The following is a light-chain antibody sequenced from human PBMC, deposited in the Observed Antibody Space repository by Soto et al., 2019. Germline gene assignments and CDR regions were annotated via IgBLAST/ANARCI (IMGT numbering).Light chain of an antibody. CDR2: GNS. CDR3: QSYDSSLSGSV. V-gene: IGLV1-40*01. Sequence: QSVLTQPPSVSGAPGQRVTISCTGSSSNIGAGYDVHWYQQLPGTAPKLLIYGNSNRPSGVPDRFSGSKSGTSASLAITGLRAEDEADYYCQSYDSSLSGSVFGGGTKVTAL. J-gene: IGLJ2*01. CDR1: SSNIGAGYD.